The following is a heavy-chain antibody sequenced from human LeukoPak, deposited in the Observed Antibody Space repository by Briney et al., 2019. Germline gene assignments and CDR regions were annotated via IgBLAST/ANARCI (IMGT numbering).Heavy chain of an antibody. CDR3: AKGSYGDYEP. V-gene: IGHV3-23*01. CDR1: GFTVSNYA. CDR2: ISGSGGST. J-gene: IGHJ5*02. Sequence: GGSLRLSCAGSGFTVSNYAMSWVRQAPGKGLEWVSAISGSGGSTYYADSVKGRFTISRDNSKNTLYLQMNSLRAEDTAVYYCAKGSYGDYEPWGQGTLVTVSS. D-gene: IGHD4-17*01.